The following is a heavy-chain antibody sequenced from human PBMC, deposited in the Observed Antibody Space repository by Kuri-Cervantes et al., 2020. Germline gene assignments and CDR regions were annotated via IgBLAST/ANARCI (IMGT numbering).Heavy chain of an antibody. CDR2: IHHSGST. CDR3: ARGRGSSWYYFQH. V-gene: IGHV4-38-2*01. CDR1: GYSITSGYH. Sequence: SETLSLTCVVSGYSITSGYHWAWIRQPPGGGLEWIATIHHSGSTFYNPSLKSRVTISVDTSKNQFSLKLSSVTAADTAVYYCARGRGSSWYYFQHWGQGTLVTVSS. D-gene: IGHD6-13*01. J-gene: IGHJ1*01.